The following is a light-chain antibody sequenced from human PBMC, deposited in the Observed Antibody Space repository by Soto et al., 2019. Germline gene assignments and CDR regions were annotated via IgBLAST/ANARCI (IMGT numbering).Light chain of an antibody. Sequence: DIVLTQSPGTLSLSPGERATLSCRASQSVSSSFLSWYQQKPGQAPRLLIYDASNRATGIPARFSGSGSGTDFTLTISSLEPEDFAVYYCQQRSSWTFGQRTKVDIK. CDR1: QSVSSSF. J-gene: IGKJ1*01. CDR2: DAS. CDR3: QQRSSWT. V-gene: IGKV3D-20*02.